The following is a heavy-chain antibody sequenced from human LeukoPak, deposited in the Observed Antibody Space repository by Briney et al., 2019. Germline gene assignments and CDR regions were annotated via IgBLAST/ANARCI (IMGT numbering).Heavy chain of an antibody. Sequence: GGSLRLSCAASGFTFSSYAMTWVRQAPGKGLEWVSAISGSGGTTYYADSVKGRFTFSRDNYKNMLYLQMNSLRAEDTAVYYCAKGGYSYDILTGSPERFDYWGQGTLVTVSS. J-gene: IGHJ4*02. V-gene: IGHV3-23*01. CDR3: AKGGYSYDILTGSPERFDY. CDR1: GFTFSSYA. D-gene: IGHD3-9*01. CDR2: ISGSGGTT.